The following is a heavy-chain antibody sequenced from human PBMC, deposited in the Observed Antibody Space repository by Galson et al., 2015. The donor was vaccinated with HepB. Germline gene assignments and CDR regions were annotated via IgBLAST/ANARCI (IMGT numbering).Heavy chain of an antibody. Sequence: SLRLSCAASGFTFTNTWMSWVRQAPGKGLEWVGRIKTKTSGGKTEYAAPVKGRFTISRDDSKNTLYLDMNSLKTEDTAVYYCTKEWYGAIDYWGRGTLVTVPS. CDR1: GFTFTNTW. CDR3: TKEWYGAIDY. J-gene: IGHJ4*02. V-gene: IGHV3-15*01. CDR2: IKTKTSGGKT. D-gene: IGHD2-15*01.